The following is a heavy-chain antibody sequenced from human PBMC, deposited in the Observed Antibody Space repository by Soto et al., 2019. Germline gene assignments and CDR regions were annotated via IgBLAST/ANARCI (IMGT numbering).Heavy chain of an antibody. V-gene: IGHV4-59*01. CDR3: ARGYVLLDY. J-gene: IGHJ4*02. Sequence: PSETLSLTCTVSGGSISSYYWSWIRQPPGKGLEWIGYIYYSGSTNYNPSLKSRVTISVDTSKNQFSLKLSSVTAADTAVYYCARGYVLLDYWGQGTLVTVSS. CDR1: GGSISSYY. D-gene: IGHD3-16*01. CDR2: IYYSGST.